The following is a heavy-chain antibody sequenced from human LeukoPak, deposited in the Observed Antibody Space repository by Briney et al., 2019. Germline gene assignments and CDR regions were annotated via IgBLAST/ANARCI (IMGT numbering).Heavy chain of an antibody. D-gene: IGHD2-2*01. J-gene: IGHJ4*02. CDR3: AKPHYCSSVSCYGGFDY. Sequence: PGGSLRLSCAASGFTFSSYDMSWVRQAPGKGLEWVSTISGSGSTTYYADSVKGRFTISRDNSKNTVYLQMNSLRAEDTAIYYCAKPHYCSSVSCYGGFDYWGQGTLVTVSS. CDR1: GFTFSSYD. CDR2: ISGSGSTT. V-gene: IGHV3-23*01.